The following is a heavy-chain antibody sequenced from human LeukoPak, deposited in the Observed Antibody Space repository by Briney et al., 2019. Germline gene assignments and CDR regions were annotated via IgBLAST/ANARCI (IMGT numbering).Heavy chain of an antibody. CDR1: GFTFSDYY. J-gene: IGHJ3*02. Sequence: GGSLRLSCAASGFTFSDYYMSWLPQAPGKGLEWVSYISISGNTLYYADPVKVRFTIYRDNAKNSLFLQMNSVRAEDTAVYYCARKHGYGMGAFDIWGQGTMVTVSS. CDR2: ISISGNTL. CDR3: ARKHGYGMGAFDI. D-gene: IGHD5-18*01. V-gene: IGHV3-11*01.